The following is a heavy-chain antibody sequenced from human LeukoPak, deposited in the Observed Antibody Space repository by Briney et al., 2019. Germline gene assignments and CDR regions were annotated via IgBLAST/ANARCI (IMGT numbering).Heavy chain of an antibody. CDR1: GYTFTSYA. CDR3: ARDLWRSGFDY. Sequence: GASVKVSCKASGYTFTSYAMHWVRQAPGQRLEWMGWINAGNGNTKYSQKLQGRVTMTTDTSTSTAYMELRSLRSDDTAVYYCARDLWRSGFDYWGQGTLVTVSS. CDR2: INAGNGNT. D-gene: IGHD2/OR15-2a*01. J-gene: IGHJ4*02. V-gene: IGHV1-3*01.